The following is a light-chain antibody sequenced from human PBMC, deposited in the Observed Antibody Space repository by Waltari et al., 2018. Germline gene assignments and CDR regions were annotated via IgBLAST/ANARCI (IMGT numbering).Light chain of an antibody. J-gene: IGKJ1*01. V-gene: IGKV4-1*01. Sequence: DIVMTQSPDSLAVSLGERATINCKSSQSVLYSSNNKNYLAWYQQKQGQPPKLLIYWASTRESGVPDRFSGSGSGTDFTLTISSLQSEDFAVYYCQQYNNWPRTFGQGTKVEIK. CDR1: QSVLYSSNNKNY. CDR2: WAS. CDR3: QQYNNWPRT.